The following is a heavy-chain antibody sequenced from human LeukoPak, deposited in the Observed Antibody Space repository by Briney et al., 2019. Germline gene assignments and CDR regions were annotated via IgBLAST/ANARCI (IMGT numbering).Heavy chain of an antibody. CDR1: WFPLYGFD. CDR2: IGTAGDT. Sequence: GGALRLFRCAPWFPLYGFDMVRGPPANGKSLGGGSAIGTAGDTYYTGSVKGRFTISRENAKNSLYLQMNSLRAGDTAVYYCARVAKERVGGVYYFDYWGQGTLVTVSS. CDR3: ARVAKERVGGVYYFDY. V-gene: IGHV3-13*01. J-gene: IGHJ4*02. D-gene: IGHD1-1*01.